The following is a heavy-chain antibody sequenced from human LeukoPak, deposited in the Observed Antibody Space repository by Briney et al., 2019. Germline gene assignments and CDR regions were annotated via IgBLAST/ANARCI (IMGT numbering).Heavy chain of an antibody. D-gene: IGHD1-26*01. CDR3: AKHGNLQNWFDP. J-gene: IGHJ5*02. Sequence: KPSETLSLTCTVSGGSISSSGYYRGWIRQPPGKGLEWIGSIYYSRTTYYNPSLKSRVTISVDSSKNQFSLNLSSVIATDTAVYYCAKHGNLQNWFDPWGQGTLVTVSS. CDR1: GGSISSSGYY. CDR2: IYYSRTT. V-gene: IGHV4-39*01.